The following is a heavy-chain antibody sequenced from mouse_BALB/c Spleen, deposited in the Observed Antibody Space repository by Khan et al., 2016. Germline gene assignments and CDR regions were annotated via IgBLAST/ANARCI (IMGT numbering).Heavy chain of an antibody. CDR1: GFNIKDYY. V-gene: IGHV14-1*02. D-gene: IGHD1-1*01. CDR2: IDPENGNT. CDR3: ALYYYGSSEYYLDN. J-gene: IGHJ2*01. Sequence: VQLKQSGAELVRPGALVKLSCKASGFNIKDYYMHWVKQRPEQGLEWIGWIDPENGNTISDPKFQGKAIITADTSSTTAYLQLSSLTFEDTAVYYSALYYYGSSEYYLDNGGQGTTLSVSS.